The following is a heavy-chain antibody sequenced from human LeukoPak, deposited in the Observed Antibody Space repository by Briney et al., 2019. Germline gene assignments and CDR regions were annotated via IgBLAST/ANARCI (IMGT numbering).Heavy chain of an antibody. J-gene: IGHJ3*02. D-gene: IGHD2-21*02. CDR3: ARQVPYCGGDCYPTDAFDI. Sequence: SETLSLTCTVSGGSISSYYWSWIRQPPGKGLEWIGYIYYSGSTNYNPSLKSRVTISVDTSKNQFSLKLSSVTAADTAVYYCARQVPYCGGDCYPTDAFDIWGQGTMVTVSS. CDR1: GGSISSYY. CDR2: IYYSGST. V-gene: IGHV4-59*08.